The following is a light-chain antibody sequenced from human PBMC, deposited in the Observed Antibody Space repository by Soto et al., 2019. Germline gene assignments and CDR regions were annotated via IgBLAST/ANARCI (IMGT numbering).Light chain of an antibody. CDR3: QQLERYPST. CDR2: YTS. Sequence: DIQLTQSPSTLSASFGDRVTITCGASQTINTFLAWYQHRTGKAPTLLIYYTSTLQTGVPSRFSGSGYGTDFNLTISSLQTEDFATYYCQQLERYPSTFGGGTKVDIK. CDR1: QTINTF. J-gene: IGKJ4*02. V-gene: IGKV1-9*01.